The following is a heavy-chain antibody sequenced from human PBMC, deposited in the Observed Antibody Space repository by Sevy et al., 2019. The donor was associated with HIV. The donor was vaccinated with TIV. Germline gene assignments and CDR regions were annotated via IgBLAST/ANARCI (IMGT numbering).Heavy chain of an antibody. CDR3: ARVTRAGVRSGYYYDY. Sequence: SETLSLTCTVSGGSISSDYWSWIQQPPGKALEWIGYIDYSGSTNYNPSLKSRVTISVDTSKNQFSLKLSSVTAADTAVYYCARVTRAGVRSGYYYDYWGQGTLVTVSS. CDR2: IDYSGST. V-gene: IGHV4-59*13. J-gene: IGHJ4*02. CDR1: GGSISSDY. D-gene: IGHD3-22*01.